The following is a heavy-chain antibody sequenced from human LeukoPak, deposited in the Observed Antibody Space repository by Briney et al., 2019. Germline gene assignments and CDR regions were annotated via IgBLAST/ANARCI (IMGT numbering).Heavy chain of an antibody. CDR3: TRDRSIYYDILPYFDY. J-gene: IGHJ4*02. Sequence: GGSLRLSCTASGFTFGDYAMSWFRQAPGKGLEWVGFIRSKAYGGTTEYAASVKGRFTISRDDSKSIAYLQMNSLKTEDTAVYYCTRDRSIYYDILPYFDYWGQGTLVTVSS. CDR1: GFTFGDYA. CDR2: IRSKAYGGTT. V-gene: IGHV3-49*03. D-gene: IGHD3-9*01.